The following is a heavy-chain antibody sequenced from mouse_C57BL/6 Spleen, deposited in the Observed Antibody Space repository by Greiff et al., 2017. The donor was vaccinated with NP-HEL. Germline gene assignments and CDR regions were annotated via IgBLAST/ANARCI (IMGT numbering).Heavy chain of an antibody. J-gene: IGHJ1*03. CDR1: GFTFTDYY. V-gene: IGHV7-3*01. CDR2: IRNKANGYTT. CDR3: ARYPAYYGSSHWYFDV. Sequence: EVKLVESGGGLVQPGGSLSLSCAASGFTFTDYYMSWVRQPPGKALEWLGFIRNKANGYTTAYSASVKGRFTISRDNSQSILYLQMNALRAEDSATYYCARYPAYYGSSHWYFDVWGTGTTVTVSS. D-gene: IGHD1-1*01.